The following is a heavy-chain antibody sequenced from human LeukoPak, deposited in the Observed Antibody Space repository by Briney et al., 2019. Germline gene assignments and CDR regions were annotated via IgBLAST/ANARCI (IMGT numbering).Heavy chain of an antibody. V-gene: IGHV3-23*01. CDR1: GFTFSSYA. Sequence: GGSLRLSCAASGFTFSSYAMSWVRQAPGKGLEWVSAISGSGGSTYYADSVKGRFTISRDNSKNTLYLQMNSLRAEDTAVYYCAKGRGFVGATGNDYWGQGTLVTVSS. J-gene: IGHJ4*02. CDR2: ISGSGGST. CDR3: AKGRGFVGATGNDY. D-gene: IGHD1-26*01.